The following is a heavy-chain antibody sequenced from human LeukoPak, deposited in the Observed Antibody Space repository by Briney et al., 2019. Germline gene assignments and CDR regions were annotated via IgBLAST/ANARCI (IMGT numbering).Heavy chain of an antibody. Sequence: GGSLRLSCAATGFTFSSYAMPWVRQAPGKGLDWVAVISYDGSNKYYADSVKGRFTSSRDNSKNTLYLQMNSMRAEDTAVYYCARDVERYFDWLFNFDYWGQGTLVTVSS. D-gene: IGHD3-9*01. CDR2: ISYDGSNK. CDR3: ARDVERYFDWLFNFDY. V-gene: IGHV3-30*04. CDR1: GFTFSSYA. J-gene: IGHJ4*02.